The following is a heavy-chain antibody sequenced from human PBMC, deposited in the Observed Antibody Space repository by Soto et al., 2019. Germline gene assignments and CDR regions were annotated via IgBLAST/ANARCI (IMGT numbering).Heavy chain of an antibody. D-gene: IGHD2-21*02. Sequence: GESLKISCKGSGYSFTSYWIGWVRQMPVKGLEWTGIIYPGDSDTRYSPSFQGQVTISADKSISTAYLQWSSLKASDTAMYYCARRTVVTAIPYYFDYWGQGTLVTVSS. CDR3: ARRTVVTAIPYYFDY. V-gene: IGHV5-51*01. CDR2: IYPGDSDT. J-gene: IGHJ4*02. CDR1: GYSFTSYW.